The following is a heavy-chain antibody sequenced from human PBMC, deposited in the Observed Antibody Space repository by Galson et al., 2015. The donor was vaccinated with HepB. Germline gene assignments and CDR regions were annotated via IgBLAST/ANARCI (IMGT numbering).Heavy chain of an antibody. CDR3: ARGADYYDNSGYPHSYYYFDF. J-gene: IGHJ4*02. CDR2: ISSDSSDI. CDR1: AFAFRPYS. V-gene: IGHV3-21*01. Sequence: SLRLSCAVSAFAFRPYSVNWVRQAPGRRPEWVSSISSDSSDIYYADSVMGRFTISRDNARNSLYLKMDSRRAEDTAVYYCARGADYYDNSGYPHSYYYFDFWGQGTLVTVSS. D-gene: IGHD3-22*01.